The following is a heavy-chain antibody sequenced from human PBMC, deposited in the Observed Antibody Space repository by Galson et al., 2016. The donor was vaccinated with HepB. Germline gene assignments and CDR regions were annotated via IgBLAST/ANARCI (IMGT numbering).Heavy chain of an antibody. V-gene: IGHV3-64D*08. CDR3: LKDGVLGYYSYYFDS. Sequence: SLRLSCAASGFIFSDFAMHWVRQAPGKGLEYVSTISTHGSGTYYADSVKGRFTISRDNSKNTLYLQMRSLRVEDTALYYCLKDGVLGYYSYYFDSWGQGTLVTVSS. CDR2: ISTHGSGT. CDR1: GFIFSDFA. D-gene: IGHD3-22*01. J-gene: IGHJ4*02.